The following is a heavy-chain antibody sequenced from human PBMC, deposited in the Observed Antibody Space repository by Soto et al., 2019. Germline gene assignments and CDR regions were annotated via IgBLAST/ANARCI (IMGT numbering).Heavy chain of an antibody. J-gene: IGHJ6*02. CDR1: GFTFSSYS. CDR2: ISRSSSYI. Sequence: GGSLRLSCAASGFTFSSYSMNWVRQAPGKGLEWVSSISRSSSYIYYADSVKGRFTISRDNAKNSLYLQMNSLRAEDTAVYYCARGTYCSSTSCYYYYYYGMDVWGQGTTVTVSS. V-gene: IGHV3-21*01. D-gene: IGHD2-2*01. CDR3: ARGTYCSSTSCYYYYYYGMDV.